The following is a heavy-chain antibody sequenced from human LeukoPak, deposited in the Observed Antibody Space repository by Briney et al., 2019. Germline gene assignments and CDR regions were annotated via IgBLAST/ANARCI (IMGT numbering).Heavy chain of an antibody. CDR2: INHSGST. CDR3: AREAVRGNYYYYGMDV. D-gene: IGHD3-10*01. Sequence: SETLSLTCAVYGGSFSGYYWSWIRQPPGKGLEWIGEINHSGSTNYNPSLKSRVTISVGTSKNQFSLKLSSVTAADTAVYYCAREAVRGNYYYYGMDVWGQGTTVTVSS. V-gene: IGHV4-34*01. CDR1: GGSFSGYY. J-gene: IGHJ6*02.